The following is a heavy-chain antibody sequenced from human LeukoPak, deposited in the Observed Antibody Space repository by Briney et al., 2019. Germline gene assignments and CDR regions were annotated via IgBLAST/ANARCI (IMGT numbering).Heavy chain of an antibody. CDR1: GYSFTSYW. J-gene: IGHJ4*02. V-gene: IGHV5-10-1*01. Sequence: GESVKISCKSSGYSFTSYWISWVRQMPGKGLEWMGRIDPSDSYTNYSPSLQGHVTISADKSISTAYLQWSSLKASDTAMFYCARPSVDGSGSYPFWGQGTLVPVSS. D-gene: IGHD3-10*01. CDR2: IDPSDSYT. CDR3: ARPSVDGSGSYPF.